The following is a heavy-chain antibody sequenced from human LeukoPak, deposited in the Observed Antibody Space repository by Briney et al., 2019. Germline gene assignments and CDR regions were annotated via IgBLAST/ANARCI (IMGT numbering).Heavy chain of an antibody. V-gene: IGHV4-30-2*01. Sequence: PSETLSLTCTVSGGSISSGGYYWSWIRQPPGKGLEWIGYIYHSGSTYYNPSLKSRVTISVDRSKNQFSLKLSSVTAADTAVYYCARAPKTRIAAAGHYFDYWGQGTLVTVSS. CDR1: GGSISSGGYY. CDR2: IYHSGST. J-gene: IGHJ4*02. D-gene: IGHD6-13*01. CDR3: ARAPKTRIAAAGHYFDY.